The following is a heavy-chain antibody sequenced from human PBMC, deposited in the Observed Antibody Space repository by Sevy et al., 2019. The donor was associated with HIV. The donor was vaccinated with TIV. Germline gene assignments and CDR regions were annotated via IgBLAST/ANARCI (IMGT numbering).Heavy chain of an antibody. CDR3: ARTLTSLDYMDV. CDR2: IYYSGST. J-gene: IGHJ6*03. D-gene: IGHD3-16*01. Sequence: SETLSITCTVSGGSISSSRYYWGWIRQPPGKGLEWIGSIYYSGSTYYNPSLKSRVTISVDTSKNQFSLKLSSVTAAVTAVYYCARTLTSLDYMDVWGKGTTVTVSS. V-gene: IGHV4-39*01. CDR1: GGSISSSRYY.